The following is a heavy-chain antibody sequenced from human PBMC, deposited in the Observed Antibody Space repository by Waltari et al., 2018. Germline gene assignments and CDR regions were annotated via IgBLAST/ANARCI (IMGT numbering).Heavy chain of an antibody. Sequence: EVQLLESGGGLVQPGGFLRLPCAATRFTFRSTPMPLGRQAPGKGLEWVSSISGSGGRTYYADSVKGRFTISRDNSKNTLYLQMNSLRAEDTAVYYCAKGYYYGSGSPENYFDYWGQGTLVTVSS. CDR3: AKGYYYGSGSPENYFDY. V-gene: IGHV3-23*01. CDR2: ISGSGGRT. J-gene: IGHJ4*02. CDR1: RFTFRSTP. D-gene: IGHD3-10*01.